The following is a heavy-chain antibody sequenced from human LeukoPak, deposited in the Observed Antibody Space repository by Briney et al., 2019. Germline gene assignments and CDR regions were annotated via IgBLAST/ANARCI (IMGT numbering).Heavy chain of an antibody. Sequence: GGSLRLSCAASGFIFADYTLHWVRLPPGKGLDWVSGIGWHGGAIGYADSVKGRFTISRDNAKNSLYLQMNSLTAEATALYYCARDRSSRSSYGDAFDIWGQGTVVTVSS. D-gene: IGHD6-13*01. CDR1: GFIFADYT. J-gene: IGHJ3*02. CDR3: ARDRSSRSSYGDAFDI. CDR2: IGWHGGAI. V-gene: IGHV3-9*01.